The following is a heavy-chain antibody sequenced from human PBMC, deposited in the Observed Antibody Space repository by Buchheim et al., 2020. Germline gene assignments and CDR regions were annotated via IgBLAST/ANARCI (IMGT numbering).Heavy chain of an antibody. CDR3: AKAVVTHPYWYFDL. Sequence: QVQLVESGGGVVQPGRSLRLSCSASGFTFSSYGVHWVRQAPGKGLEWGAVIVYVGSNKYYADSVKGRFTISRYTSKNTQYLQMNSRRAEDTAVYYCAKAVVTHPYWYFDLWGRGTL. V-gene: IGHV3-30*18. D-gene: IGHD4-23*01. CDR2: IVYVGSNK. J-gene: IGHJ2*01. CDR1: GFTFSSYG.